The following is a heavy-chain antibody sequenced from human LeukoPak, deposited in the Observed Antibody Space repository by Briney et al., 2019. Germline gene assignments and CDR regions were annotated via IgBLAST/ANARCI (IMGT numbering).Heavy chain of an antibody. CDR2: TGNKANSYTP. V-gene: IGHV3-72*01. Sequence: GGSLRLSCAGSGFTFSDYYINWVRQAPGKGLEWVGRTGNKANSYTPDYAAYVKGRFTISRDESKNSLYLQMNSLKTEDTAVYYCAMEGESSGPDFDYWGQGTLVTVSS. D-gene: IGHD3-22*01. J-gene: IGHJ4*02. CDR3: AMEGESSGPDFDY. CDR1: GFTFSDYY.